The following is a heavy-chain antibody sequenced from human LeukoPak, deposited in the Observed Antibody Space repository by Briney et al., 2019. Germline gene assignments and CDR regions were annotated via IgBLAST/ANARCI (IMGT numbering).Heavy chain of an antibody. J-gene: IGHJ6*02. Sequence: GGSLRLSCAASGFIFKDFWMIWVRQAPGKGLEWVANIKQDGSEKYYVDSVKGRFTISRDSAQNSLYLQMNSLRAEDTAVYYCARGMDVRGQGTTVTVSS. CDR1: GFIFKDFW. CDR3: ARGMDV. V-gene: IGHV3-7*03. CDR2: IKQDGSEK.